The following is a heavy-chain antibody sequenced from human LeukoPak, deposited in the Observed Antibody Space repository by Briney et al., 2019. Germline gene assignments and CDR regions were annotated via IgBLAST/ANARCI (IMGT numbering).Heavy chain of an antibody. J-gene: IGHJ4*02. CDR2: INHSGST. CDR3: ARGGFYGFWSGYYGFDY. V-gene: IGHV4-34*01. CDR1: GGSFSGYY. D-gene: IGHD3-3*01. Sequence: SETLSLTCAVYGGSFSGYYWSWIRQPPGKGLEWIGEINHSGSTNYNPSLKSRVTISVDTSKNQFSLKLSSVTAADTAVYYCARGGFYGFWSGYYGFDYWGQGTLVTVSS.